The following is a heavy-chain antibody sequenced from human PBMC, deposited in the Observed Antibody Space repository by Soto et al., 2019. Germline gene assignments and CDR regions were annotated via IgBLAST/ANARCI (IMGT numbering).Heavy chain of an antibody. D-gene: IGHD2-2*02. CDR2: IYFNGNT. CDR1: GGSVSDTSYY. CDR3: TRQYLGCFDP. J-gene: IGHJ5*02. Sequence: QVQLQESGPGLVKPSETLSLTCNLSGGSVSDTSYYWGWIRQSPVKGLEWIANIYFNGNTYYNPSLKSRVNISLDTSKNQFSLKLTSVTAADTAVYYCTRQYLGCFDPWGQVPLVTVSS. V-gene: IGHV4-39*01.